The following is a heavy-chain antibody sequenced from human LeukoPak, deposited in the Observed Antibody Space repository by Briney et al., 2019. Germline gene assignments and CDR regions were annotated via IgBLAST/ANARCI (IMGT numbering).Heavy chain of an antibody. V-gene: IGHV3-7*05. Sequence: GGSLRLSCAASGFTFSRYWMTWVRQAPGRGLEWVANIEPDGSEKYYVDSVKGRFTIPRDNAKNSLYRQMNSLRAEDTAVYYCARDLFGLDALWGRGTLVTVSS. CDR2: IEPDGSEK. CDR1: GFTFSRYW. J-gene: IGHJ2*01. D-gene: IGHD3/OR15-3a*01. CDR3: ARDLFGLDAL.